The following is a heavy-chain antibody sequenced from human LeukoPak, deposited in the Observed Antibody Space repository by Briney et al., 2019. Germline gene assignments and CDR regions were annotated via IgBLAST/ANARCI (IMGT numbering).Heavy chain of an antibody. Sequence: PGGSLRLPCAASGFTFSHYAMSWVRQAPRKGLEWVSSISSRSNDIYYLDSVKGRFTISRDNARNSLFLQMNSLRGEDTAVYYCARYVYDSSGYSSQYWGQGTLVTVSS. CDR2: ISSRSNDI. CDR1: GFTFSHYA. D-gene: IGHD3-22*01. J-gene: IGHJ4*02. V-gene: IGHV3-21*01. CDR3: ARYVYDSSGYSSQY.